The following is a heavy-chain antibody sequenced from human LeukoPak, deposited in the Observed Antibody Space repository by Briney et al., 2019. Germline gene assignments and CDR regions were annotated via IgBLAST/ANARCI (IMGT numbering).Heavy chain of an antibody. D-gene: IGHD3-10*01. J-gene: IGHJ6*02. Sequence: GGSLRLSCAASGFTFSGYAMSWVRQAPGKGLEWVSAVTASAGNTYYADSVKGRFTISRDNSKNTLYLQVNSLRAEDTAVYYCAKGDYYGSGSTFKNGMDVWGQGTTVTVSS. V-gene: IGHV3-23*01. CDR1: GFTFSGYA. CDR2: VTASAGNT. CDR3: AKGDYYGSGSTFKNGMDV.